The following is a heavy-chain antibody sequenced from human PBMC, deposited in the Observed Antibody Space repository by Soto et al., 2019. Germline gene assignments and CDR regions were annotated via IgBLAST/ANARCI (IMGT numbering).Heavy chain of an antibody. D-gene: IGHD2-15*01. J-gene: IGHJ4*02. CDR1: GYTFTSYG. CDR2: ISAYNGNT. V-gene: IGHV1-18*04. CDR3: ARDLGVARSGGSCYSFYFDY. Sequence: ASVKVSCKASGYTFTSYGISWVRQAPGQGLEWMGWISAYNGNTNYAQKLQGRVTMTTDTSTSTAYMELRSLRSDDTAVYYCARDLGVARSGGSCYSFYFDYWGQGTLVTVSS.